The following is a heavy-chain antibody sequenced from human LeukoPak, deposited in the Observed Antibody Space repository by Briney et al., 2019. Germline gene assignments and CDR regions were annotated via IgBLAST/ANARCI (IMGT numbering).Heavy chain of an antibody. CDR1: GYTFTGYC. CDR3: ARLGYCSGRDCPTSYYNWFDP. D-gene: IGHD2-15*01. V-gene: IGHV1-2*02. Sequence: ASVKVSCKASGYTFTGYCMHWVRQAPGQGLEWMGWINPNSGGTNYAQKFQGRVTMTRDTSISTAYMELRSLRSDDTAVYFCARLGYCSGRDCPTSYYNWFDPWGQGTLVTVSS. J-gene: IGHJ5*02. CDR2: INPNSGGT.